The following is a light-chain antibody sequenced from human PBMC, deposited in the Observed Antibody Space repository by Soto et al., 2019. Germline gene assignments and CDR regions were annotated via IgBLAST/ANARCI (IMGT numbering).Light chain of an antibody. J-gene: IGKJ1*01. CDR2: GVS. Sequence: EIVLTQSPGTLSLSPGERATLSCRASQSVSSSLAWYQQKGGQAPRLLIHGVSSRATGIPERFSGSGSGTDFTLTISRLEPEDFAVYYCQQYGGSPRTFGQGTKVEVK. V-gene: IGKV3-20*01. CDR1: QSVSSS. CDR3: QQYGGSPRT.